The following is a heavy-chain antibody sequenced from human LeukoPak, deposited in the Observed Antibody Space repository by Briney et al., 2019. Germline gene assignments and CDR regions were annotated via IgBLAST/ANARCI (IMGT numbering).Heavy chain of an antibody. J-gene: IGHJ4*02. V-gene: IGHV4-39*01. CDR1: GGSISSISYY. Sequence: PSETLSLTCTVSGGSISSISYYWGWIRQPPGKGLEWIGSIYYSGSTYYNPSLKSRVTISVDTSKNQFSLKLSSVTAADTAVYYCARQLEWELLRGEEFDYWGQGTLVTVSS. D-gene: IGHD1-26*01. CDR3: ARQLEWELLRGEEFDY. CDR2: IYYSGST.